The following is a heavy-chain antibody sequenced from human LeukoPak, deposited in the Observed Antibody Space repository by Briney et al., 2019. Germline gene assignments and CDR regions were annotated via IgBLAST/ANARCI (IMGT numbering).Heavy chain of an antibody. Sequence: SGGSLRLSCAASGFTFSGYPIHWVRQAPGKGLEWVADIWYDGSNKYYADSVKGRFTISRDNSKNTVYLQMNSLRTEDTAVYYCARDSSYCSISSCFFSGYFDSWGQGTPVTVSS. V-gene: IGHV3-33*01. J-gene: IGHJ4*02. CDR2: IWYDGSNK. CDR3: ARDSSYCSISSCFFSGYFDS. CDR1: GFTFSGYP. D-gene: IGHD2-2*01.